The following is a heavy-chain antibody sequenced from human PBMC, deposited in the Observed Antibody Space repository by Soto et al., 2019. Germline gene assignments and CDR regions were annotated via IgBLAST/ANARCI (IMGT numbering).Heavy chain of an antibody. CDR3: ARDLGYSSGWSGWFDP. CDR1: GYSITSSSF. V-gene: IGHV4-38-2*02. D-gene: IGHD6-19*01. CDR2: IHLGGTT. J-gene: IGHJ5*02. Sequence: PSETLSLTCAVSGYSITSSSFWGWIRQPPGKGLEWIGSIHLGGTTYYDPSLKSRVTISVDTSKNQFSLKLSSVTAADTAVYYCARDLGYSSGWSGWFDPWGQGTLVTVSS.